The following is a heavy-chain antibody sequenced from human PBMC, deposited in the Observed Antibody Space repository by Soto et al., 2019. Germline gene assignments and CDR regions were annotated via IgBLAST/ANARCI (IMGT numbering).Heavy chain of an antibody. CDR2: IYYSGST. CDR1: GGSISSSSYY. Sequence: SETLSLTCTVSGGSISSSSYYWGWIRQPPGKGLEWIGSIYYSGSTYYNPSLKSRVTISVDTSKNQFSLKLSSVTAADTAVYYCARTYYDSSVGYFDYWGQGTLVTVSS. D-gene: IGHD3-22*01. V-gene: IGHV4-39*01. J-gene: IGHJ4*02. CDR3: ARTYYDSSVGYFDY.